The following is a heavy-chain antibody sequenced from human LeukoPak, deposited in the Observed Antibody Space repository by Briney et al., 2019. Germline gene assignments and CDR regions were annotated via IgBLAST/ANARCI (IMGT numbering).Heavy chain of an antibody. CDR2: IWYDGSNK. V-gene: IGHV3-33*01. CDR3: ARDDSSSWYSEAGNWFDP. J-gene: IGHJ5*02. D-gene: IGHD6-13*01. Sequence: GGSLRLSCAASGFTFSSYGMHWVRQAPGKGLEWVAVIWYDGSNKYYADSVKGRFTISRDNSKNTLYLQTNSLRAEDTAVYYCARDDSSSWYSEAGNWFDPWGQGTLVTVSS. CDR1: GFTFSSYG.